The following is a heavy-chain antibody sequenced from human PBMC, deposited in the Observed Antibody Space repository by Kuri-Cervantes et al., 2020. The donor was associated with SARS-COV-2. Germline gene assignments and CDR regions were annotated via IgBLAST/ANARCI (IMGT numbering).Heavy chain of an antibody. D-gene: IGHD3-22*01. CDR2: INAGNGNT. CDR3: ARGRYYYDSSGYPTSDY. V-gene: IGHV1-3*01. Sequence: ASVKVSCKASGYTFTSYAMHWVRQAPGQRLEWMGWINAGNGNTKYSQKFQGRVTITRDTSASTAYMELSSLRSEDTAVYYCARGRYYYDSSGYPTSDYWGQGTLVTVSS. J-gene: IGHJ4*02. CDR1: GYTFTSYA.